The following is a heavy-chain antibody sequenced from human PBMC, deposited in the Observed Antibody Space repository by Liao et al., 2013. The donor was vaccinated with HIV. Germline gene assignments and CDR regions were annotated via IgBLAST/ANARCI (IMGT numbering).Heavy chain of an antibody. D-gene: IGHD4-17*01. CDR3: AAGDYGAYKAFDF. J-gene: IGHJ3*01. CDR1: GGSLSGHS. V-gene: IGHV4-34*02. Sequence: VQLQQWGAGLLKPSETLSLTCAVYGGSLSGHSWTWIRQAPGEGLEWIGEFNHSGGSKYNPSLKRRVTISIDTSKNQFSLKLTSVTAADTAVYYCAAGDYGAYKAFDFWGQGTVVTVSS. CDR2: FNHSGGS.